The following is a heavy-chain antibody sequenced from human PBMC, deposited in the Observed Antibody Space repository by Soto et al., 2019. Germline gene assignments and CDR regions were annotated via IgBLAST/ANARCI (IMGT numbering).Heavy chain of an antibody. CDR1: GGTFSSYA. J-gene: IGHJ6*02. CDR3: ARGGSYYADYYCYGMDV. D-gene: IGHD1-26*01. CDR2: IIPIFGTA. Sequence: QVQLVQSGAEVKKPGSSVKVSCKASGGTFSSYAISWVRQAPGQGLEWMGGIIPIFGTANYAQKFQGRVTITAXXSXSIXYMELSSLRSEDTAVYYCARGGSYYADYYCYGMDVWGQGTTVTVSS. V-gene: IGHV1-69*12.